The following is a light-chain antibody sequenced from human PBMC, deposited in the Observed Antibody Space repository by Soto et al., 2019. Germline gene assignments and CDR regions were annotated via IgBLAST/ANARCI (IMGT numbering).Light chain of an antibody. V-gene: IGKV1-39*01. CDR2: ASS. J-gene: IGKJ4*01. CDR1: ENIDNY. CDR3: QESYTTYAVT. Sequence: DIQMTQSPSSLSASLRDRVTLTCRASENIDNYLNWYQQKQGEAPKLLIYASSTLQSGVPSRFSGSGSGTEFTLTISSLQAEDFATYFCQESYTTYAVTFGGGTKVEIK.